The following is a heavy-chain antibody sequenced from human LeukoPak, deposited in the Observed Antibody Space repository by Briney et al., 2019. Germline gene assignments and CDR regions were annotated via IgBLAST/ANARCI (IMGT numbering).Heavy chain of an antibody. CDR1: GGSISSYY. CDR2: IYYSGST. Sequence: PSETLSLTCTVSGGSISSYYWSWIRQPPGKGLEWIGYIYYSGSTNYNPSLKSRVTISVDTSKNQFSLKLSSVTAADTAVYYCAREGSDIVATGAFDIWGQGTMVTVSS. V-gene: IGHV4-59*01. D-gene: IGHD5-12*01. J-gene: IGHJ3*02. CDR3: AREGSDIVATGAFDI.